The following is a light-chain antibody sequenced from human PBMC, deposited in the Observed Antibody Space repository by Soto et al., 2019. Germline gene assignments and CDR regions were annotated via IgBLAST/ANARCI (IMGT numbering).Light chain of an antibody. V-gene: IGLV3-9*01. J-gene: IGLJ2*01. CDR1: NIGSKN. CDR2: RDS. Sequence: SYELTQPLSVSVALGQTARITCGGNNIGSKNVHWYQQKPGQAPVLVIYRDSNRPSGIPGRFSGSNSGNTATLTISRAQAGDEADYYCQVWDSSFVVFGGGTKVTVL. CDR3: QVWDSSFVV.